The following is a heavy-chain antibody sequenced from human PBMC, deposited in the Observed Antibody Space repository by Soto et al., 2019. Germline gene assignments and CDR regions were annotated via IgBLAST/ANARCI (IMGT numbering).Heavy chain of an antibody. CDR3: ARDKGAYCGGDCYSTWFDP. J-gene: IGHJ5*02. V-gene: IGHV1-18*01. Sequence: QVQLVQSGAEVKKPGASVKVSCKASGYTFTSYGISWVRQAPGQGLEWMGWSSAYSGNTNYAQKLQGRVTMTTDTSTSTAYMELRSLRSDDTAVYYCARDKGAYCGGDCYSTWFDPWGQGTLATVSS. CDR1: GYTFTSYG. D-gene: IGHD2-21*02. CDR2: SSAYSGNT.